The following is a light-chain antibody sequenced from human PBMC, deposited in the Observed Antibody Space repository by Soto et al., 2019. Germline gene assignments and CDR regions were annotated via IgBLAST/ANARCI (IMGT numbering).Light chain of an antibody. Sequence: QSVLTQPPSASGTPGQRVTISCSGGSSNIGSNTVNWYQQLPGTAPKLLIYSDNQRHSGVPDRFSGSKSGTSASLAISGLQSEDEADYYCAAWDDSLNGWVFGGGTKLTV. CDR3: AAWDDSLNGWV. CDR2: SDN. V-gene: IGLV1-44*01. J-gene: IGLJ3*02. CDR1: SSNIGSNT.